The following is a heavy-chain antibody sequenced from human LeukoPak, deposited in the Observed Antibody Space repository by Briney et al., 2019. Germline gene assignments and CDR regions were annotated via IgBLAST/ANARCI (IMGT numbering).Heavy chain of an antibody. CDR3: ARYVYGGNSGHRY. CDR2: IYYSGST. CDR1: GGSISSYY. J-gene: IGHJ4*02. V-gene: IGHV4-59*01. Sequence: TETLSLTCTVSGGSISSYYWSWIRQPPGKGLEWIGYIYYSGSTNYNPSLKSRVTISVDTSKNQFSLKLSSVTAADTAVYYCARYVYGGNSGHRYWGQGTLVTVSS. D-gene: IGHD4-23*01.